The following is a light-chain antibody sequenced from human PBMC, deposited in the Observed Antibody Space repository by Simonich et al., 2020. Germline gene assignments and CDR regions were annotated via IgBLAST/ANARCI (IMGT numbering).Light chain of an antibody. J-gene: IGKJ1*01. Sequence: EIVLTQSPGTLSLSPGERATLSCRASQSVSSSYLARYQQKPGQDPRLLIYGASSRATGIPDRFSGSGSGTDFTLTISRLEPEDFAVYYCQQYGSSPPTFGKGTKVEIK. CDR2: GAS. CDR3: QQYGSSPPT. CDR1: QSVSSSY. V-gene: IGKV3-20*01.